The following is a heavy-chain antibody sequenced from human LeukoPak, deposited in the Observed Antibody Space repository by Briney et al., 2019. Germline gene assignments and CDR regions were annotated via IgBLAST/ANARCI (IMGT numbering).Heavy chain of an antibody. CDR3: ARDSLGYGSGSYQSPIDY. D-gene: IGHD3-10*01. J-gene: IGHJ4*02. Sequence: GGSLRLSCAASEFTFSNHWMHWVRQAPGKGLVWVSRINGDGSFTSYADSVKGRFTISRDNAKNSLYLQMNSLRAEDTAVYYCARDSLGYGSGSYQSPIDYWGQGTLVTVSS. V-gene: IGHV3-74*01. CDR2: INGDGSFT. CDR1: EFTFSNHW.